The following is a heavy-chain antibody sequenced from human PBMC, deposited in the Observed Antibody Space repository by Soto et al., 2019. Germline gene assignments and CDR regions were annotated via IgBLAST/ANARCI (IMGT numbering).Heavy chain of an antibody. J-gene: IGHJ6*02. CDR1: GGSISSGDYY. CDR3: AREVRDDILTGSLYYYYYGMDV. D-gene: IGHD3-9*01. Sequence: PSETLSLTCTVSGGSISSGDYYWSWIRQPPGKGLEWIGYIYYSGSTYYNPSLKSRVTISVDTSKNQFSLKLSSVTAADTAVYYCAREVRDDILTGSLYYYYYGMDVWGQGTTVTVSS. CDR2: IYYSGST. V-gene: IGHV4-30-4*01.